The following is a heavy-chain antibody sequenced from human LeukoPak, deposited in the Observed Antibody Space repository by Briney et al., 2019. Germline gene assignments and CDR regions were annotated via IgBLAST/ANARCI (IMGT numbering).Heavy chain of an antibody. D-gene: IGHD3-22*01. V-gene: IGHV1-2*02. CDR1: GYTFTGYY. J-gene: IGHJ6*02. CDR2: INPNSGGT. Sequence: ASVKVSCKASGYTFTGYYMHWVRQAPGQGLEWMGWINPNSGGTNYAQKFQGRVTMTRDTSISTAYMELSRLRSDDTAVYYCAREAVYDSSGPNYYGMDVWGQGTTVTVSS. CDR3: AREAVYDSSGPNYYGMDV.